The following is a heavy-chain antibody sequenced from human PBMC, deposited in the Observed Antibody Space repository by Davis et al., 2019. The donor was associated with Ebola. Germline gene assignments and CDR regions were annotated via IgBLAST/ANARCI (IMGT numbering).Heavy chain of an antibody. CDR1: GYTFTAYY. J-gene: IGHJ4*02. Sequence: ASVKVSCKASGYTFTAYYLHWMRQAPGQGLEWMGRINPNSGGTNYAQKFQGRVTMTRDTSISTAYMELSRLRSDDTAVYYCARGGQSARLIDYWGQGTLVTVSS. D-gene: IGHD5-12*01. V-gene: IGHV1-2*06. CDR3: ARGGQSARLIDY. CDR2: INPNSGGT.